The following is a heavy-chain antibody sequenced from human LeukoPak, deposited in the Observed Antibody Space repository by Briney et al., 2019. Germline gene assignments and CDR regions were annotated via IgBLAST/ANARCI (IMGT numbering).Heavy chain of an antibody. V-gene: IGHV1-18*01. D-gene: IGHD3-10*01. CDR2: ISAYNGNT. Sequence: ASVKVSCKASGYTFTSYGISWVRQAPGQGLEWMGWISAYNGNTNYAQKLQGRVTMTTDTSTSTAYMELRSLRSDDTAVYYCARDYYGSGSYYSILLDYWGQGTLVTVSS. J-gene: IGHJ4*02. CDR1: GYTFTSYG. CDR3: ARDYYGSGSYYSILLDY.